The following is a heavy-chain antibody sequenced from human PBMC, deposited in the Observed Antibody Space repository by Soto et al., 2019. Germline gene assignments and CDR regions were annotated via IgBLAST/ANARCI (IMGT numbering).Heavy chain of an antibody. J-gene: IGHJ4*02. Sequence: SETLSLTCTVSGGSISSYYWSWIRQPPGKGLEWIGYIYYSGSTNYNPPLKSRVTISVDTSRNQFSLKLSSVTAADTAVYYCARVVGGYNLYYFDYWGQGTLVTVSS. CDR1: GGSISSYY. V-gene: IGHV4-59*01. D-gene: IGHD5-12*01. CDR2: IYYSGST. CDR3: ARVVGGYNLYYFDY.